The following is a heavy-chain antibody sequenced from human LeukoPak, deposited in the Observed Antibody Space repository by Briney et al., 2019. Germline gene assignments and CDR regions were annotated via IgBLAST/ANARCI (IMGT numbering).Heavy chain of an antibody. CDR3: ARLTRGSGSPYYYYYYMDV. CDR2: LYYSGTS. J-gene: IGHJ6*03. Sequence: PSETLSLTCNLSGGSISGSTHFWGWLRQPPGKGLEWVASLYYSGTSYSNPSLKSRVTISVDTSKNQFSLKLSSVTAADTAVYYCARLTRGSGSPYYYYYYMDVWGKGTTVTISS. D-gene: IGHD3-10*01. CDR1: GGSISGSTHF. V-gene: IGHV4-39*07.